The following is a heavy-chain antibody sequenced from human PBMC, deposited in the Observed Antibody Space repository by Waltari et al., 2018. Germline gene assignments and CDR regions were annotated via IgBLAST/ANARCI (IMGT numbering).Heavy chain of an antibody. Sequence: QVQLQESGPGLVEPSGTLSLTCTVSGGAISGSGYSWGWLRQTPGKGLEWIASIYHDGTSYYTPSLKSRVTISVDTSENKFSLELNSVTAADTAIYYCARPGSSSPYYWFNPWGQGILVTVSS. CDR1: GGAISGSGYS. V-gene: IGHV4-39*01. CDR3: ARPGSSSPYYWFNP. J-gene: IGHJ5*02. CDR2: IYHDGTS. D-gene: IGHD2-2*01.